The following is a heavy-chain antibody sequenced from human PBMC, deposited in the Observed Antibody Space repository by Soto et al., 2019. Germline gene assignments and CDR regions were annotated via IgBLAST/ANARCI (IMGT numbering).Heavy chain of an antibody. J-gene: IGHJ4*02. D-gene: IGHD4-17*01. Sequence: GGSLRLSCAASGFTFSDYSVNWVRQAPGKGLEWVSSISSTSTFIYYADSVRGRFTISRDNAKNSLYLQMNSLRAEDTAAYYCTRVYGDYGTLSDYWGRGTLVTVSS. CDR3: TRVYGDYGTLSDY. V-gene: IGHV3-21*01. CDR2: ISSTSTFI. CDR1: GFTFSDYS.